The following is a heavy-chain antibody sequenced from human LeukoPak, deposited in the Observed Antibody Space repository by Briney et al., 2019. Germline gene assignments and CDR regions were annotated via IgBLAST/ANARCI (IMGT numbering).Heavy chain of an antibody. Sequence: GGSLRLSCAASGFTFSSYAMHWVRQAPGKGLEWVAVISYDGSNNYYADSVKGRFTISRDNSKNTLYLQMNSLRAEDTAVYYCAKGSGSYGQDLYSWGQGTLVTVAS. V-gene: IGHV3-30*04. CDR1: GFTFSSYA. CDR2: ISYDGSNN. CDR3: AKGSGSYGQDLYS. J-gene: IGHJ4*02. D-gene: IGHD3-3*01.